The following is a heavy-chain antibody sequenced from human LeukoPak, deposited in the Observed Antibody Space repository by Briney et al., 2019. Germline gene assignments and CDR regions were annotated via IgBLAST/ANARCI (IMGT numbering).Heavy chain of an antibody. CDR1: GYTFTGYY. D-gene: IGHD6-13*01. Sequence: RASVKVSCKASGYTFTGYYMHWVRQAPGQGLEWMGRINPNSGGTNYAQKFQGRVTMTRDTPISTAYMELSRLRSDDTAVYYCARAYNPLGVAAAGYYYYMDVWGKGTTVTVSS. V-gene: IGHV1-2*06. CDR2: INPNSGGT. J-gene: IGHJ6*03. CDR3: ARAYNPLGVAAAGYYYYMDV.